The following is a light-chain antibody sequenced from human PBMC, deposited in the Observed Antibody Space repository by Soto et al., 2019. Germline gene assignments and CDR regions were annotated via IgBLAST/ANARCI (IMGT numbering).Light chain of an antibody. Sequence: QSVLTRPASVSGSPGQSITISCTGTSSDVGGYNYVSWYQQHPGKAPKLMIYDVSSRPSGVSNRFSGSKSGNTASLTISGLQAEDEADYYCTSYTSSSTRGVFGGGTKLTVL. J-gene: IGLJ2*01. CDR1: SSDVGGYNY. CDR2: DVS. CDR3: TSYTSSSTRGV. V-gene: IGLV2-14*03.